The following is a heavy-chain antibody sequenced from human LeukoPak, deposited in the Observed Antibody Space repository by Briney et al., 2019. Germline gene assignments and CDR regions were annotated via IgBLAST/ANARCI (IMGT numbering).Heavy chain of an antibody. Sequence: PGGSLRLSCAASGFTFSSSGMHWVRQAPGRGLEWVAFIQHDGTKTYYADSVKGRFTISRDSSENTLYLQMNIPRTDDTAVYYCAKGAFVRLGELSPHWGQGTLVTVSS. D-gene: IGHD3-16*02. V-gene: IGHV3-30*02. J-gene: IGHJ4*02. CDR1: GFTFSSSG. CDR2: IQHDGTKT. CDR3: AKGAFVRLGELSPH.